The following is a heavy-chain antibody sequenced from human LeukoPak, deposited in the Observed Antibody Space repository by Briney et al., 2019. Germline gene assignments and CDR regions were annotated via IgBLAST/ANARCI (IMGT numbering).Heavy chain of an antibody. Sequence: GGSLRLSCAASGFTFDDYAMHWVRQAPGKGLEWVSGISWNSGSIGYADSVKGRFTISRDNAKNSLYLQMNSLRAEDTALYYCAKDISQIAAAGTFDYWGQGTLVTVSS. CDR2: ISWNSGSI. CDR1: GFTFDDYA. J-gene: IGHJ4*02. D-gene: IGHD6-13*01. CDR3: AKDISQIAAAGTFDY. V-gene: IGHV3-9*01.